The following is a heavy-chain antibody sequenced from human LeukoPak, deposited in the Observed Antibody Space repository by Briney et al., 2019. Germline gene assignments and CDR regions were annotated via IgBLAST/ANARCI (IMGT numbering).Heavy chain of an antibody. D-gene: IGHD3-10*01. CDR3: APTNVLLWFGELSKTAYFDY. CDR1: GGSFSGYY. V-gene: IGHV4-34*01. J-gene: IGHJ4*01. Sequence: ASETLSLTCAVYGGSFSGYYWSWIRQPPGKGLEWIGEINHSGSTNYNPSLKSRVTISVDTSKNQFSLKLSSVTAADTAVYYCAPTNVLLWFGELSKTAYFDYWGQEPWSPSPQ. CDR2: INHSGST.